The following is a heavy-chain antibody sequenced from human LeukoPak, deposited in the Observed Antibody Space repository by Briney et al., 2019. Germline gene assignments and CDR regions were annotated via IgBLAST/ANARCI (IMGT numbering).Heavy chain of an antibody. D-gene: IGHD5-12*01. CDR1: GYSITSAYY. V-gene: IGHV4-38-2*02. CDR3: ARILTSGYYYFDY. CDR2: LYHSGGT. Sequence: SEALSLTCTVSGYSITSAYYWGWIRQPPGKGLEWIGSLYHSGGTYYSPSLKSRVTISVDTSKNQFSLNLGSVTAADTAVYYCARILTSGYYYFDYWGQGTLVTVSS. J-gene: IGHJ4*02.